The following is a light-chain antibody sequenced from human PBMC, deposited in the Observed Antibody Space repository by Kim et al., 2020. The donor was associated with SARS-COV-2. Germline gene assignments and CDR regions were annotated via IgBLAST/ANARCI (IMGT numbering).Light chain of an antibody. J-gene: IGLJ2*01. CDR1: SLRRYF. V-gene: IGLV3-19*01. Sequence: SYELTQDPAVSVALGQTVRITCQGDSLRRYFASWYQQKPGQASLLVIYGKNSRPSGIPDRFSGSSSGNTASLTITGAQAEDEADYYCNSRDNSCHHLVVFGGGTQLTV. CDR3: NSRDNSCHHLVV. CDR2: GKN.